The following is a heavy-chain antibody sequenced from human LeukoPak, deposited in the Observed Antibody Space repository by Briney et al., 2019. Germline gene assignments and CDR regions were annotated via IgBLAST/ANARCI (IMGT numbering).Heavy chain of an antibody. V-gene: IGHV3-23*01. CDR3: AKHSAGPLYYFDF. CDR1: GFTFSNYG. D-gene: IGHD6-13*01. Sequence: GGSLRLSCAATGFTFSNYGMSWVRQARAKGLEWLSGVIGSGDTTYYAASVKGRFTISRDNSKNTLYLQMNSLRGEDTAVYSCAKHSAGPLYYFDFWGQGTLVTVSS. CDR2: VIGSGDTT. J-gene: IGHJ4*02.